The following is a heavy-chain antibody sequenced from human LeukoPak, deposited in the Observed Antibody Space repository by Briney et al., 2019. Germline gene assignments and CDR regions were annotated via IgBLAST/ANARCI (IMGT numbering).Heavy chain of an antibody. Sequence: GRSLRLSCAASGFTFSDYAMHCVRQAPGKGLEFVSAISSNGGNTYYANSVKGRFTISRDNSKNSLYLQMGSLRADDMAVYYCARILQTTEYYGDYDYWGQGTLVTVSS. J-gene: IGHJ4*02. CDR2: ISSNGGNT. CDR1: GFTFSDYA. CDR3: ARILQTTEYYGDYDY. V-gene: IGHV3-64*01. D-gene: IGHD4-17*01.